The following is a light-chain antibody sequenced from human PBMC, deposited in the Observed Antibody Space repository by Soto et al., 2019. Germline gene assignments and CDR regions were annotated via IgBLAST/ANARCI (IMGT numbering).Light chain of an antibody. Sequence: QSALTQPPSAFGSPGQSVTISCTGTSSDVGAYNYVSWYQQHPGKGPKLMIYEVSKRPSGVPDRFSGSKSGNTASLTVSGLQAEDETDYYCSSYAGSNTYVFGTGTKLTVL. CDR2: EVS. CDR1: SSDVGAYNY. J-gene: IGLJ1*01. CDR3: SSYAGSNTYV. V-gene: IGLV2-8*01.